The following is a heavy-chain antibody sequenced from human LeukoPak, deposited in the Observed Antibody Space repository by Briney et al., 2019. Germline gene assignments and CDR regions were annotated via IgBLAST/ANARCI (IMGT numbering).Heavy chain of an antibody. Sequence: PSETLSLTCTVSGGSISSSSYYWGWIRQPPGKGLEWIGRIYYSGSTYYNPSLKSRVTISVDTSKNQFSLKLSSVTAADTAVYYCARLYYDFWSGYYSGGSAFDPWGQGTLVTVSS. CDR1: GGSISSSSYY. CDR2: IYYSGST. D-gene: IGHD3-3*01. V-gene: IGHV4-39*01. CDR3: ARLYYDFWSGYYSGGSAFDP. J-gene: IGHJ5*02.